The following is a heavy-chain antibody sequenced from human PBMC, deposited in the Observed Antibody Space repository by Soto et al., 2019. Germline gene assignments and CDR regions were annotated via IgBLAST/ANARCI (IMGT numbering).Heavy chain of an antibody. CDR1: GGTIGNSA. CDR2: IIPVFGTV. Sequence: QVKLVQSGAEVKKPGSSVKVSCKASGGTIGNSAISWVRQDPGQGLEWMGGIIPVFGTVNYAQKFEGRVTITADESTSTVFMEMSRLTSEDTAVYYCAKVMAAAGYDSWGQGTLVIVSS. J-gene: IGHJ4*02. D-gene: IGHD3-16*01. CDR3: AKVMAAAGYDS. V-gene: IGHV1-69*01.